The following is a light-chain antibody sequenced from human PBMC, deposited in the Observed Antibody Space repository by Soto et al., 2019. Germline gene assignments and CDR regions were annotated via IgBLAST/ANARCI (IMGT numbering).Light chain of an antibody. Sequence: ENVLTQSPGTLSLSPGQMATLTCRASLPVRDNFLAWYQQKPGQTPRVLIYDVSTRATGVPDRFSGSGSATDFTLTISRLEPGDYAVYFCHQYHSSPTFGQGTKVEIK. CDR2: DVS. CDR3: HQYHSSPT. CDR1: LPVRDNF. J-gene: IGKJ1*01. V-gene: IGKV3-20*01.